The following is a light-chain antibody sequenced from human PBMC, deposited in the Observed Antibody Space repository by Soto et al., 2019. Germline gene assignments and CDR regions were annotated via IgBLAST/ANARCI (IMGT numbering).Light chain of an antibody. V-gene: IGKV3-15*01. CDR3: QQHYYLPS. CDR2: GAS. J-gene: IGKJ2*01. Sequence: EIVMTQSPVTLSVSPGERATLSCRASQSVGSNLAWYQQKPGQAPRLLLYGASTRATGIPGRFSGSGSGTEFTIPSPSLQSEDVAVYYCQQHYYLPSFGQGTKLEFK. CDR1: QSVGSN.